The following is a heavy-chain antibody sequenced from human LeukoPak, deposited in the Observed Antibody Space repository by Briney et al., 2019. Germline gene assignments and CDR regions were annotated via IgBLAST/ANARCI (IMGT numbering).Heavy chain of an antibody. J-gene: IGHJ6*02. Sequence: RGSLRLSCAASGFTFSNAWMNWVRQAPGKGLEWVGRIKSKTDGGTTDYAAPVKGRFTISRDDSKNTLYLQMNSLKTEDTAVYYCARDRVDTAMVTWYYGMDVWGQGTTVTVSS. CDR1: GFTFSNAW. D-gene: IGHD5-18*01. V-gene: IGHV3-15*07. CDR3: ARDRVDTAMVTWYYGMDV. CDR2: IKSKTDGGTT.